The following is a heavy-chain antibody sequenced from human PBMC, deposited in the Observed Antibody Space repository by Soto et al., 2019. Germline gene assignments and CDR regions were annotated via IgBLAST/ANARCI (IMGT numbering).Heavy chain of an antibody. CDR1: GYTFTSYG. D-gene: IGHD3-3*01. Sequence: GAAVKVSCKASGYTFTSYGISWVRQAPGQGLEWMGWISAYNGNTNYAQKLQGRVTMTTDTSTSTAYMELRSLRSDDTAVYYCARDQPYYDFWSGYYEGYYYYGMDVWGQGTTVTVSS. V-gene: IGHV1-18*01. CDR2: ISAYNGNT. CDR3: ARDQPYYDFWSGYYEGYYYYGMDV. J-gene: IGHJ6*02.